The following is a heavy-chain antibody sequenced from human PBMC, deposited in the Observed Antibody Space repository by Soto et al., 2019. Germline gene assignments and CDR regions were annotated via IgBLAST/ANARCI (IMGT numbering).Heavy chain of an antibody. J-gene: IGHJ6*02. CDR1: GYTSTSYG. CDR2: ISAYNGNT. D-gene: IGHD6-13*01. Sequence: ASGKVSCKASGYTSTSYGISWVRQAPGQGLEWMGWISAYNGNTNYAQKLQGRVTMTTDTSTSTAYMELRSLRSDDTAVYYCARDPGSSWYTYYYYGMDVWGQGTTVTVSS. V-gene: IGHV1-18*01. CDR3: ARDPGSSWYTYYYYGMDV.